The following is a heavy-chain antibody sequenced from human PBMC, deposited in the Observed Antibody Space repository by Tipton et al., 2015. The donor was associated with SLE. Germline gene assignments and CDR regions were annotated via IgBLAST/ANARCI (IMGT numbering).Heavy chain of an antibody. CDR2: IKQDGSEK. Sequence: SLRLSCAASGFTFSSYWMSWVRQAPGKGLEWVANIKQDGSEKYYVDSVKGRFTISRDNAKNSLYLQMNSLRAEDTAVYYCASKTGASTVIGVWGQGTLVTVSS. D-gene: IGHD3-16*02. CDR1: GFTFSSYW. V-gene: IGHV3-7*01. J-gene: IGHJ4*02. CDR3: ASKTGASTVIGV.